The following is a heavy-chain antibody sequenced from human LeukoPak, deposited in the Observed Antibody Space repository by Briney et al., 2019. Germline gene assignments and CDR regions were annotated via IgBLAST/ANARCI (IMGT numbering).Heavy chain of an antibody. CDR2: ISVYNGNT. Sequence: ASVKVSCKASGYTFTSYGLSWVRQAPGQGLEWMGWISVYNGNTNYAQKLQGRVTMTTDTSTSTAYMELRSLRSDDTAVYYCARSVTTPDYYYYYYMDVRGKGTTVTVSS. D-gene: IGHD4-11*01. V-gene: IGHV1-18*01. J-gene: IGHJ6*03. CDR3: ARSVTTPDYYYYYYMDV. CDR1: GYTFTSYG.